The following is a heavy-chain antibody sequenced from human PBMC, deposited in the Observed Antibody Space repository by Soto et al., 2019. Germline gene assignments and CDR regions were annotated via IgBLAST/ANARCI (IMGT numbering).Heavy chain of an antibody. Sequence: QVQLVESGGGVVQPGRSLRLSCAASGFIFSSYGIHWVRQTPGKGLEWVAIISYDGSKKYYADSVKGRFTISRDDSKNMVYLQMNSLRGEDTAVYYCVRDGGDFDYWGQGTLVTVSS. CDR1: GFIFSSYG. CDR3: VRDGGDFDY. CDR2: ISYDGSKK. D-gene: IGHD3-10*01. J-gene: IGHJ4*02. V-gene: IGHV3-33*05.